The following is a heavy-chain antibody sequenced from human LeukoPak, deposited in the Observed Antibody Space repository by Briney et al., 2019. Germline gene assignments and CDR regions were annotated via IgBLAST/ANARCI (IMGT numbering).Heavy chain of an antibody. Sequence: GGSLRPSCAASGFTFSSYGMHWVRQAPGKGLEWVAVISYDGSNKYYADSVKGRFTISRDNSKNTLYLQMNSLRAEDTAVYYCAKDRSYYYYGMDVWGQGTTVTVSS. CDR1: GFTFSSYG. CDR2: ISYDGSNK. V-gene: IGHV3-30*18. J-gene: IGHJ6*02. CDR3: AKDRSYYYYGMDV.